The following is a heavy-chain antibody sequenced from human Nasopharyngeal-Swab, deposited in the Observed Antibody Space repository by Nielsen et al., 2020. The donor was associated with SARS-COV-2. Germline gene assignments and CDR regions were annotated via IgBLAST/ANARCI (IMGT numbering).Heavy chain of an antibody. J-gene: IGHJ3*02. D-gene: IGHD1-26*01. Sequence: GESLKISCAASGFTFSSYWMSWVRQAPGKGLEWVANIKQDGSEKYYVDSVKGRFTISRDNAKNSLYLQMNSLRAEDTAVYYCAREVRGSYWPAFDIWGQGTMVNVSS. CDR2: IKQDGSEK. CDR1: GFTFSSYW. V-gene: IGHV3-7*01. CDR3: AREVRGSYWPAFDI.